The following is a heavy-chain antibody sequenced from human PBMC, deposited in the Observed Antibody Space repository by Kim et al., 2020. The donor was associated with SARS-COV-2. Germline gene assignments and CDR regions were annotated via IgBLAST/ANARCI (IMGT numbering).Heavy chain of an antibody. CDR3: ARDFGAAAGRPSSVPPYGMDV. Sequence: SVKVSCKASGGTFSSYAISWVRQAPGQGLEWMGGIIPIFGTANYAQKFQGIVTITADESTSTAYLELSSLRSEDTAVYYCARDFGAAAGRPSSVPPYGMDVWGQGTTVTVSS. CDR1: GGTFSSYA. CDR2: IIPIFGTA. V-gene: IGHV1-69*13. D-gene: IGHD6-13*01. J-gene: IGHJ6*02.